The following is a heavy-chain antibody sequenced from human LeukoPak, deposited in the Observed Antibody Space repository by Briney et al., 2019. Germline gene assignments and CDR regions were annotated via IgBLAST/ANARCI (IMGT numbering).Heavy chain of an antibody. J-gene: IGHJ4*02. CDR1: GSLFSTYW. CDR3: GGGGGNSYDPVDY. D-gene: IGHD5-18*01. Sequence: GGSLRLACAPSGSLFSTYWMQWARQVPEKVLVWVSRINSNGNPTPYADSVKGRFTIPRDNATYRLFLQMNSLRAEDTAGYYCGGGGGNSYDPVDYWGQGTLVTVSS. CDR2: INSNGNPT. V-gene: IGHV3-74*01.